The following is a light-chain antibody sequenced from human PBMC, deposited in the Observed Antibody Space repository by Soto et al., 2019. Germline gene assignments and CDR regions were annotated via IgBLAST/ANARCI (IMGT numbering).Light chain of an antibody. V-gene: IGKV1-39*01. CDR3: QQSYTTPRIT. CDR1: QTITNY. Sequence: DIQMTQSPSSLSPSVGGRVTITCRASQTITNYLNWYQQQSGKAPKLLIYATDTLQSGVPSRFSGSGSGTDYTLTVSSLQPEDFATYYCQQSYTTPRITFGQGTRLEIK. CDR2: ATD. J-gene: IGKJ5*01.